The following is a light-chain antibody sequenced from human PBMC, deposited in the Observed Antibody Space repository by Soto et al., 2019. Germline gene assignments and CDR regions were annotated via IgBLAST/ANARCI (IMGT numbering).Light chain of an antibody. CDR2: GVS. CDR1: QSVSSSY. Sequence: EIMLTQSPGTLSLSPGERATLSCRASQSVSSSYLAWYQQKPGQAPRLLIYGVSSRATGIPDRFSGSGSGTDFTLTISRLEPEDFAVYYCQQYGSSPPVTFGQGTRLEIK. J-gene: IGKJ5*01. V-gene: IGKV3-20*01. CDR3: QQYGSSPPVT.